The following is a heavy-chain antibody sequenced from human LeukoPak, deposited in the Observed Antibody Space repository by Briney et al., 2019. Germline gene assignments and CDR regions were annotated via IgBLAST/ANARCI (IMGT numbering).Heavy chain of an antibody. CDR1: GGSFSNPIYY. V-gene: IGHV4-61*01. Sequence: PSETLSLTCTVSGGSFSNPIYYWTWIRQPPGRGLEWIGYIHSSLSTNYNPSLKSRVTMSVDTSKNQFSLKLNSVAAADTALYYCARRISSGYSDYWGQGTLVTVSS. D-gene: IGHD3-22*01. J-gene: IGHJ4*02. CDR2: IHSSLST. CDR3: ARRISSGYSDY.